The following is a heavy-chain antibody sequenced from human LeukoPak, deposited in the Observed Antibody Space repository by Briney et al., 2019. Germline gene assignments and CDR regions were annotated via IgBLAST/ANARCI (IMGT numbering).Heavy chain of an antibody. D-gene: IGHD2-2*03. J-gene: IGHJ4*02. CDR1: GYTFTSYY. V-gene: IGHV1-46*01. CDR2: INPSGGST. Sequence: ASVKVSCKASGYTFTSYYMHWVRQAPGQGLEWMGIINPSGGSTSYAQKFQGRVTMTRDTSTSTVYMELSSLRSEDTAVYYCARDPGDCSSTSCYGGDYWGQGTLVTVSS. CDR3: ARDPGDCSSTSCYGGDY.